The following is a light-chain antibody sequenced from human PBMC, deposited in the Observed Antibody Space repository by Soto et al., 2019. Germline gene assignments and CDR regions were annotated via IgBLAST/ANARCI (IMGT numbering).Light chain of an antibody. V-gene: IGKV3-20*01. CDR2: GAS. CDR1: QSVSSSF. Sequence: DIVLTQSPGTLSLSPGDRATLSCRASQSVSSSFLAWYQQKPGQAPRLLIYGASTRATGIPDRFSGSGSGTDFTLTISRLEPEDFAVYHCQQYGSALFTFGPGTKVDIK. CDR3: QQYGSALFT. J-gene: IGKJ3*01.